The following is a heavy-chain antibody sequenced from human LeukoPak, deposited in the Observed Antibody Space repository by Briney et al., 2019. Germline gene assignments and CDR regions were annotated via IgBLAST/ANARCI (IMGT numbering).Heavy chain of an antibody. CDR1: GFTFSDYY. V-gene: IGHV3-23*01. CDR3: AKDRCSNGVGCYYYYMDV. Sequence: GGSLRLSCAASGFTFSDYYMSWIRQAPGKGLEWVSAISGSGGSTYYTDSVKGRFSISRDSSKNILYLQMNSLRAEDTAVYYCAKDRCSNGVGCYYYYMDVWGKGTSVTISS. J-gene: IGHJ6*03. CDR2: ISGSGGST. D-gene: IGHD2-8*01.